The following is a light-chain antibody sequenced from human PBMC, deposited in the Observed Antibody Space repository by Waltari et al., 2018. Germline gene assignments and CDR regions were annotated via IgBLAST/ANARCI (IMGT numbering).Light chain of an antibody. CDR1: ANDIGGYNY. Sequence: QSALAQPASVSGSPGQSITISCTGTANDIGGYNYVSRYQQHPGLAPKLMIYDVSNRPSGVSNRFSGSKSGNTASLTISGLQAEDEADYYCSSYTSSSTYVLFGGGTKLTVL. CDR3: SSYTSSSTYVL. J-gene: IGLJ2*01. V-gene: IGLV2-14*03. CDR2: DVS.